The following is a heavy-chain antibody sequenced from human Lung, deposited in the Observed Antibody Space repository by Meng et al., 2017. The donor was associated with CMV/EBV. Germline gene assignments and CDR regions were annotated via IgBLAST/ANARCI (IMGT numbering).Heavy chain of an antibody. J-gene: IGHJ5*02. V-gene: IGHV4-59*01. D-gene: IGHD3-10*01. CDR2: IYYSGST. Sequence: LQESGPGLVKPSETLSLTCTVSGGSISSYYWSWIRQPPGKGLEWIGYIYYSGSTNYNPSLKSRVTISVDTSKNQFSLKLSSVTAADTAVYYCAREEGIGGFDPWGQGTLVTVSS. CDR3: AREEGIGGFDP. CDR1: GGSISSYY.